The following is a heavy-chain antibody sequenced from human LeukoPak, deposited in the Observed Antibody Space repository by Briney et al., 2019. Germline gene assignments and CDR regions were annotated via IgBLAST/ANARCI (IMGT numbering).Heavy chain of an antibody. V-gene: IGHV1-69*04. J-gene: IGHJ4*02. D-gene: IGHD3-22*01. CDR2: IIPILGIA. Sequence: SVKVSCKASGGTFSSYAISWVRLAPGQGLEWMGRIIPILGIANYAQKFQGRVTITADKSTSTAYMELSSLRSEDTAVYYCASANYDSSGQGDYWGQGTLVTVSS. CDR1: GGTFSSYA. CDR3: ASANYDSSGQGDY.